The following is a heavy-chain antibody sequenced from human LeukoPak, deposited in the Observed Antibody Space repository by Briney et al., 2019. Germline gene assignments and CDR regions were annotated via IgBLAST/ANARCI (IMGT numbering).Heavy chain of an antibody. J-gene: IGHJ4*02. D-gene: IGHD4-17*01. CDR1: GYTFTRYA. Sequence: ASVKVSCKASGYTFTRYALHWVRQAPGQRLEWMGWINAGNGNTKYSQKFQGRVTITRDTSASTAYMELSSLRSEDTAVYYCARVSIYGDLYYFDYWGQGTLVTVSS. V-gene: IGHV1-3*01. CDR2: INAGNGNT. CDR3: ARVSIYGDLYYFDY.